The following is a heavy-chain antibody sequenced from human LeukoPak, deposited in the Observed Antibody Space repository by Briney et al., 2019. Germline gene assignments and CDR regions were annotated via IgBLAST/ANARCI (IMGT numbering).Heavy chain of an antibody. J-gene: IGHJ6*03. V-gene: IGHV3-64*01. D-gene: IGHD1-26*01. Sequence: GGSLRLSCAASGFTLSSYAMHWVRQAPGKGLEYVSAISKDGGNTYYANSVKGRFSISRDNSKNTLYLQMGSLRTEDMAVYYCARVGEGRYYQYYYMDVWGKGTTVTVSS. CDR3: ARVGEGRYYQYYYMDV. CDR1: GFTLSSYA. CDR2: ISKDGGNT.